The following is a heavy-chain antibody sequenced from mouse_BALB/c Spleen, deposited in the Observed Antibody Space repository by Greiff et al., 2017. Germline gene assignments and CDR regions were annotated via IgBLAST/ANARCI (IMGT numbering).Heavy chain of an antibody. J-gene: IGHJ4*01. CDR3: ASDYAMDY. V-gene: IGHV5-17*02. CDR2: ISSGSSTI. Sequence: EVQGVESGGGLVQPGGSRKLSCAASGFTFSSFGMHWVRQAPEKGLEWVAYISSGSSTIYYADTVKGRFTISRDNPKNTLFLQMTSLRSEDTAMYYCASDYAMDYWGQGTSVTVSS. CDR1: GFTFSSFG.